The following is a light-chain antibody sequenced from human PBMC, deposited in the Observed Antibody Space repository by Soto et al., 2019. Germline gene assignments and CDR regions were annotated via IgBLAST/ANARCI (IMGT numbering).Light chain of an antibody. V-gene: IGLV2-14*01. CDR1: SSDVDGYNY. Sequence: QSVLTQPASVSGSPGQSITISCTGTSSDVDGYNYVSWYQQHPGKAPKLMIYEVSNRPSGVSNRFSGSKSANTASLTISGLQDEDEADYYCTSSSSTVVVFGGGTQLTVL. J-gene: IGLJ2*01. CDR2: EVS. CDR3: TSSSSTVVV.